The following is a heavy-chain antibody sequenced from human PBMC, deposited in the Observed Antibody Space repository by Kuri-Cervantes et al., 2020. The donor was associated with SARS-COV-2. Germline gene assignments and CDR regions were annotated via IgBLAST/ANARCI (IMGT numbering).Heavy chain of an antibody. V-gene: IGHV3-7*03. Sequence: GESLKISCAASGFTFSSYWMSWVHQAPGKGLEWVANIKQDGSEKYYVDSVKGRFTISRDNAKNSLYLQMNSLRAEDTAVYYCAKNPPRGYYGSGSSNYFDYWGQGTLVTVSS. CDR1: GFTFSSYW. J-gene: IGHJ4*02. CDR2: IKQDGSEK. CDR3: AKNPPRGYYGSGSSNYFDY. D-gene: IGHD3-10*01.